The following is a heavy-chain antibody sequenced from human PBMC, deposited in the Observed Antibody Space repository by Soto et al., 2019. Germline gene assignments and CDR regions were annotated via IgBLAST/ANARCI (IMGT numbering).Heavy chain of an antibody. CDR1: GDTFNFYT. J-gene: IGHJ4*02. CDR3: ATSYGSGSQAFDF. V-gene: IGHV1-69*02. Sequence: QVQLVQSGAELKKPGSSVRLSCKTPGDTFNFYTINWLLQTPGLVLEWMGRTIPMLSISTYALKFQGRLTISADKSTSTAYMVLNSLKPEDTAMYYCATSYGSGSQAFDFWGQGALVTVSS. D-gene: IGHD3-10*01. CDR2: TIPMLSIS.